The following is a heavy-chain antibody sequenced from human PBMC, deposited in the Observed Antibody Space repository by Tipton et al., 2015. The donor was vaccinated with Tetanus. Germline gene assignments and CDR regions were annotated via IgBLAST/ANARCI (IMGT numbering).Heavy chain of an antibody. CDR3: AKSDRVTRTIWYFHD. V-gene: IGHV4-39*01. J-gene: IGHJ4*02. D-gene: IGHD1-14*01. Sequence: TLSLTCTVSGGSISSSYYYWGWIRQPPGKGLEWIGSLDYSGNTYYNSSLMSRVTISVDTSKNQFSLRLNSVTAVDTAVYYCAKSDRVTRTIWYFHDWGQGTLVTVSS. CDR2: LDYSGNT. CDR1: GGSISSSYYY.